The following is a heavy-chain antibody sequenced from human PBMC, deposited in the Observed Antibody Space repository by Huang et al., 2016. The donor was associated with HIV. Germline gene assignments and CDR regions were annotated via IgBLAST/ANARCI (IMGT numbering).Heavy chain of an antibody. V-gene: IGHV2-5*01. CDR2: LYWKAER. CDR1: GFSLRTGVG. D-gene: IGHD3-10*01. Sequence: QITLEESGPTVVKPTQTLTLTCTFSGFSLRTGVGGGWIRQPPGKALEWLALLYWKAERRYSPSPNTRLTITKDTSKSRVVLTMTNMDPVETATDYCAHRRGNRYYSGYFQYWGQGTLVTVSS. J-gene: IGHJ1*01. CDR3: AHRRGNRYYSGYFQY.